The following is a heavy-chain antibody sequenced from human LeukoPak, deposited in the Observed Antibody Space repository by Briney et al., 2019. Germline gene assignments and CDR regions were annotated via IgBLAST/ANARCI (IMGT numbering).Heavy chain of an antibody. V-gene: IGHV3-7*01. Sequence: PGGSLRLSCAVSGFSFSGFWMSWVRQAPGKGLEWVGHISQDGSNRGYVASVEGRFTISRDNPKNSLLLQMNSLRAEDTAVYFCGKYLNRALDSWGQGTLATVSS. J-gene: IGHJ4*02. D-gene: IGHD2/OR15-2a*01. CDR2: ISQDGSNR. CDR1: GFSFSGFW. CDR3: GKYLNRALDS.